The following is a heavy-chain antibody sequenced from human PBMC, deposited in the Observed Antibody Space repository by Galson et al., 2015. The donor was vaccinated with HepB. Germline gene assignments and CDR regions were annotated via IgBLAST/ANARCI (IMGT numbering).Heavy chain of an antibody. CDR3: ARESGYDQLYYYYYYMDV. D-gene: IGHD5-12*01. CDR2: IIPIFGTA. J-gene: IGHJ6*03. CDR1: GGTFSSYA. V-gene: IGHV1-69*13. Sequence: SVKVSCKASGGTFSSYAISWVRQAPGQGLEWMGGIIPIFGTANYAQKFQGRVTITADESTSTAYMELSSLRSEDTAVYYCARESGYDQLYYYYYYMDVWGKGTTVTVSS.